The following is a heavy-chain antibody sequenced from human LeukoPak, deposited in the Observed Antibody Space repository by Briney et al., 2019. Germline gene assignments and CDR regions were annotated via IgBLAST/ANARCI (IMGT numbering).Heavy chain of an antibody. CDR2: IYYSGST. V-gene: IGHV4-39*07. J-gene: IGHJ4*02. Sequence: SETLSLTCTVSGGSISSSSYYWGWIRQPPGKGLEWIGSIYYSGSTYYNPSLKSRVTISVDTSKNQFSLSLTPVTAADTAVYYCARVAGVEVAPATSYWGQGTLVTVSS. D-gene: IGHD2-15*01. CDR1: GGSISSSSYY. CDR3: ARVAGVEVAPATSY.